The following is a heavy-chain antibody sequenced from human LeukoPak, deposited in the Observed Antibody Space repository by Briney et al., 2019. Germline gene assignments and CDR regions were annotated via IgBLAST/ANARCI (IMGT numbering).Heavy chain of an antibody. V-gene: IGHV4-39*01. CDR1: GGSISSSSYY. D-gene: IGHD2-8*01. J-gene: IGHJ4*02. CDR2: IYYSGST. Sequence: PSETLSLTCTVSGGSISSSSYYWGWIRQPPGKGLEWIGNIYYSGSTYYNPSLKGRVTISVDTSKDQFSLKLSSVTAADPAVYCCARPSNGQSLDFWGQGTLVTVSS. CDR3: ARPSNGQSLDF.